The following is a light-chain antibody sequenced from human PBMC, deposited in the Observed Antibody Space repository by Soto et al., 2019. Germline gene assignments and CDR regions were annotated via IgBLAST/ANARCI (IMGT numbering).Light chain of an antibody. CDR1: QGILTY. J-gene: IGKJ1*01. V-gene: IGKV1-27*01. CDR3: QQYNNWWT. CDR2: AAS. Sequence: DIQMTQSPSSLSASVGDRVTITCRASQGILTYLAWYQQKPGQVPELLIQAASTLQPGVPSRFSGSGSGTEFTLTINSLQPEDVATYYCQQYNNWWTFGQGTKVDIK.